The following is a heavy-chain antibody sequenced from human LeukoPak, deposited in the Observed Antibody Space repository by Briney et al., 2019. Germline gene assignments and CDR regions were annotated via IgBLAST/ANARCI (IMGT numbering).Heavy chain of an antibody. Sequence: ASVTVSFKASGYTFTIYYMHWVRQAPGQGLEWMGIINPSGGSTSYAQKFQGRVTMTRDTSTSTVYMELSSLRSEDTAVYYCARGGSSSPLDYWGQGTLVTVSS. J-gene: IGHJ4*02. CDR3: ARGGSSSPLDY. CDR1: GYTFTIYY. D-gene: IGHD6-6*01. V-gene: IGHV1-46*01. CDR2: INPSGGST.